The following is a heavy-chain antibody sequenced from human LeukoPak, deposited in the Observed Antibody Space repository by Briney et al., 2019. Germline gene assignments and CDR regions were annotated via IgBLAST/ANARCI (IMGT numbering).Heavy chain of an antibody. Sequence: GASVKVSCKASGGTFSSYAISWVRQAPGQGLEWMGRIIPILGIANYAQKFQGRVTITADKSTSTAYMELSSLRSEDTAVYYCARDTPSRVYFDYWGQGTLVTVSS. J-gene: IGHJ4*02. CDR2: IIPILGIA. V-gene: IGHV1-69*04. CDR3: ARDTPSRVYFDY. CDR1: GGTFSSYA.